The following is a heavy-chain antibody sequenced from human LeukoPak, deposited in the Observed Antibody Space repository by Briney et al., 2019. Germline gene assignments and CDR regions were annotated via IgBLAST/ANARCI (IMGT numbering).Heavy chain of an antibody. D-gene: IGHD5-24*01. CDR1: GGTFSSYA. CDR2: IIPIFGTA. V-gene: IGHV1-69*05. J-gene: IGHJ3*02. Sequence: SVEVSCKASGGTFSSYAISWVRQAPGQGLEWMGGIIPIFGTANYAQKFQGRVTITTDESTSTAYMELSSLRSEDTAVYYCARGRWLQLGDAFDIWGQGTMVTVSS. CDR3: ARGRWLQLGDAFDI.